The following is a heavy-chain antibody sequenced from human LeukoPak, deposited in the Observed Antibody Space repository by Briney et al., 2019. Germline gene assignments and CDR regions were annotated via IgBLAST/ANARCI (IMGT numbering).Heavy chain of an antibody. V-gene: IGHV7-4-1*02. CDR2: LDTKTGNP. CDR1: GYTFTNYA. J-gene: IGHJ4*02. CDR3: VRDPYYYDNIGYRFDY. D-gene: IGHD3-22*01. Sequence: ASVKVSCKASGYTFTNYAINWVRQAPGQGLEWMGWLDTKTGNPTYAQGFTGRYVFSLDTSVSTAYLQISSLKTEDTAVYYCVRDPYYYDNIGYRFDYWGQGTQVTVSS.